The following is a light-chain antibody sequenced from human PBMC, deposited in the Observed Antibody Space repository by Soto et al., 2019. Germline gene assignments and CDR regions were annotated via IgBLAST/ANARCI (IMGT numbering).Light chain of an antibody. CDR1: QNVHSN. Sequence: EVVMTQSTATLSVSPGDGATLSCRASQNVHSNLAWYQQKPGQPPRLLIYDTSTRATDIPFRFSGGGSGTEFTLTIRSLQSEDFAVYYCQQYNNWPLTFGGGTKVEIK. V-gene: IGKV3-15*01. J-gene: IGKJ4*01. CDR3: QQYNNWPLT. CDR2: DTS.